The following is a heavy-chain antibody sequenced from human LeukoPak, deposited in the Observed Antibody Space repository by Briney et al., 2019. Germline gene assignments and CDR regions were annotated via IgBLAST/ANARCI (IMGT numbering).Heavy chain of an antibody. CDR2: ISAYNGNT. V-gene: IGHV1-18*01. CDR3: ATDHDSKSMMAFDI. D-gene: IGHD3-22*01. J-gene: IGHJ3*02. Sequence: GASVKVSCKASGYTFTSYGISWVRQAPGQGLEWMGWISAYNGNTNYAQKLQGRVTMTTDTSTSTAYMELRSLRSDDTAVYYCATDHDSKSMMAFDIWGQGTMVTVSS. CDR1: GYTFTSYG.